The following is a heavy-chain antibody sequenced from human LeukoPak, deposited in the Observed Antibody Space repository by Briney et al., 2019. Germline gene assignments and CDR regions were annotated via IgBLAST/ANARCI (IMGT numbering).Heavy chain of an antibody. J-gene: IGHJ3*02. CDR3: ATDLGPRMVQGVWEDAFDI. CDR2: FDPEDGET. V-gene: IGHV1-24*01. D-gene: IGHD3-10*01. Sequence: GASVKVSCKVSGYTLTELSMHWVRQAPGKGLEWMGGFDPEDGETIYAQKFQGRVTMTEDTSTDTAYMELSSLRSEDTAVYYCATDLGPRMVQGVWEDAFDIWGQGTMVTVSS. CDR1: GYTLTELS.